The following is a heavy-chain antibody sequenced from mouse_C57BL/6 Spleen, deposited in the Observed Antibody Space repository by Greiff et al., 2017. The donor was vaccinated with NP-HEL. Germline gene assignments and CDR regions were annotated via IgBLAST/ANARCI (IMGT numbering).Heavy chain of an antibody. V-gene: IGHV1-66*01. J-gene: IGHJ1*03. D-gene: IGHD1-1*01. CDR1: GYSFTSYY. CDR2: IYPGSGNT. Sequence: QVQLQQSGPELVKPGASVKISCKASGYSFTSYYIHWVKQRPGQGLEWIGWIYPGSGNTKYNEKFKGKATLTADTSSSTAYMQLSSLTSEDSAVYYCAREFHYYGSSYGGGYFDVWGTGTTVTVAS. CDR3: AREFHYYGSSYGGGYFDV.